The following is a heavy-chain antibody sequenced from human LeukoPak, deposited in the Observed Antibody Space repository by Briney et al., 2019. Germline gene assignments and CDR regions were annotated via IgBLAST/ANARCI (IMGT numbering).Heavy chain of an antibody. CDR1: GFTFSSYA. Sequence: GGSLRLYCAASGFTFSSYAMSWVRQAPGKGLEWVSAISGSGGSTYYADSVKGRFTISRDNSKNTLYLQMNSLRAEDTAVYYCAKILHCSGGSCYSDYFDYWGKGTLVTVSS. CDR3: AKILHCSGGSCYSDYFDY. D-gene: IGHD2-15*01. V-gene: IGHV3-23*01. J-gene: IGHJ4*02. CDR2: ISGSGGST.